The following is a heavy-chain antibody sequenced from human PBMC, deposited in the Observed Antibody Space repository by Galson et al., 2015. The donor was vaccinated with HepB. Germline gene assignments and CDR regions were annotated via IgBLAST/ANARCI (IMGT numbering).Heavy chain of an antibody. V-gene: IGHV1-18*04. CDR2: ISAYNGNT. CDR3: ARDYAPSVYPGIAAAGLL. CDR1: GYTFTSYG. D-gene: IGHD6-13*01. J-gene: IGHJ4*02. Sequence: SVKVSCKASGYTFTSYGISWVRQAPGQGLEWMGWISAYNGNTNYAQKLQGRVTMTTDTSTSTAYMELRSLRSDDTAVYYCARDYAPSVYPGIAAAGLLWGQGTLVTVSS.